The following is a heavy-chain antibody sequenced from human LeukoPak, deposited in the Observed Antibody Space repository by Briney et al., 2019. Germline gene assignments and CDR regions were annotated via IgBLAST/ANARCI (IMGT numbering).Heavy chain of an antibody. CDR2: IKSKTDGGTT. V-gene: IGHV3-15*01. D-gene: IGHD3-10*01. J-gene: IGHJ3*02. CDR3: TTGMTITMVRGVIIGLGAFDI. CDR1: GFTFSNAW. Sequence: GGSLRLSCAASGFTFSNAWMSWVRQAPGKGLEWVGRIKSKTDGGTTDYAAPVKGSFTISRDDSKNTLYLQMNSLKTEDTAVYYCTTGMTITMVRGVIIGLGAFDIWGQGTMVTVSS.